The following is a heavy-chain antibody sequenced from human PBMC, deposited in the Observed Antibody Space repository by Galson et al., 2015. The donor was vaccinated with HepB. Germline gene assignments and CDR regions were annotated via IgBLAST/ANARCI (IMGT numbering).Heavy chain of an antibody. CDR1: GFTFSSYG. D-gene: IGHD5-12*01. Sequence: SLRLSCAASGFTFSSYGMHWVRQAPGKGLEWVAVISYDGSNKYYADSVKGRFTISRDNSKNTLYLQMNSLRAEDTAVYYCAKGRRAYYYYYGMDVWGQGTTVTVSS. CDR3: AKGRRAYYYYYGMDV. CDR2: ISYDGSNK. J-gene: IGHJ6*02. V-gene: IGHV3-30*18.